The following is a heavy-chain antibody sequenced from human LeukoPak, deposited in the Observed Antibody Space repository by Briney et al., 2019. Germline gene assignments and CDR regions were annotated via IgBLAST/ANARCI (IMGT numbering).Heavy chain of an antibody. CDR3: ARGAQLWSYYYYYMDV. V-gene: IGHV4-38-2*02. J-gene: IGHJ6*03. CDR1: GYSISSGYY. D-gene: IGHD5-18*01. Sequence: SETLSLTCTVSGYSISSGYYWGWIRQPPGKGLEWIGYIYYSGSTNYNPSLKSRVTISVDTSKNQFSLKLSSVTAADTAVYYCARGAQLWSYYYYYMDVWGKGTTVTVSS. CDR2: IYYSGST.